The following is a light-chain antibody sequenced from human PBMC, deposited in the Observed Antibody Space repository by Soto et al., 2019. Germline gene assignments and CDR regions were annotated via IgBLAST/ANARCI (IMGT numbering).Light chain of an antibody. CDR1: QSVSTN. V-gene: IGKV3-15*01. J-gene: IGKJ2*01. CDR3: QQYNNWPPEYT. Sequence: EIVMTQSPATLSVSPGERATLSCRASQSVSTNLAWYQQNPGQAPRLLIYGASTRATGIPAQFSGSGSGTEFAPNISSLQSEDVSVFHCQQYNNWPPEYTFGQGTKLEIK. CDR2: GAS.